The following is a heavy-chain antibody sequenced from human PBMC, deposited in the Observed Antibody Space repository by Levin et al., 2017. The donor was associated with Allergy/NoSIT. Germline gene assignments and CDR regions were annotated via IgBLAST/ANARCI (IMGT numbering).Heavy chain of an antibody. CDR2: IRSKANSYAT. V-gene: IGHV3-73*01. Sequence: GGSLRLSCAASGFTFSGSAMHWVRQASGKGLEWVGRIRSKANSYATAYAASVKGRFTISRDDSKNTTYLQMNSLKTEDTAVYYCTRLGGSGTPFDFWGQGTLVTVSS. J-gene: IGHJ4*02. D-gene: IGHD6-19*01. CDR3: TRLGGSGTPFDF. CDR1: GFTFSGSA.